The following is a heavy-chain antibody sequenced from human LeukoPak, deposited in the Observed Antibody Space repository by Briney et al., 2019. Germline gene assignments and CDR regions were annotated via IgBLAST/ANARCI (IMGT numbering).Heavy chain of an antibody. Sequence: QPGGSLRLSYAASGFTFSSHAMSWVRQAPGKGLEWVSTIYSGGSTYYADSVTGRFTISRDNSKNTLYLQMNSLRAEDTAVYYCARDGAVLTGYYDYWGQGTLVTVSS. CDR2: IYSGGST. D-gene: IGHD3-9*01. J-gene: IGHJ4*02. CDR3: ARDGAVLTGYYDY. CDR1: GFTFSSHA. V-gene: IGHV3-66*01.